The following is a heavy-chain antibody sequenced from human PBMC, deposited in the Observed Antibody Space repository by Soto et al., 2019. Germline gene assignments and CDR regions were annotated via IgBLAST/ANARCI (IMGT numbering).Heavy chain of an antibody. Sequence: PSETLSPTCTVPGCSISSCYGSWIRQPPGKGLEWIGYIYYSGSTNYNPSLKSRVTISVDTSKNQFSLKLSSVTAADTAVYYCARDLIVGATTVVPFDYWGQGTLVTVS. D-gene: IGHD1-26*01. CDR2: IYYSGST. CDR1: GCSISSCY. CDR3: ARDLIVGATTVVPFDY. J-gene: IGHJ4*02. V-gene: IGHV4-59*01.